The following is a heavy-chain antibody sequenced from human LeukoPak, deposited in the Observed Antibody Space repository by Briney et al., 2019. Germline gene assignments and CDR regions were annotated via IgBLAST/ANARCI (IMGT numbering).Heavy chain of an antibody. V-gene: IGHV1-69*05. CDR2: IIPIFGTA. J-gene: IGHJ5*02. CDR3: ASGRSSRSRIAAAGKTNWFDP. CDR1: RGTFSSYA. D-gene: IGHD6-13*01. Sequence: ASVKVSCKASRGTFSSYAISWVRQAPGQGLEWMGGIIPIFGTANYAQKFQGRVTITTDESTSTAYMELSSLRSEDTAVYYCASGRSSRSRIAAAGKTNWFDPWGQGTLVTVSS.